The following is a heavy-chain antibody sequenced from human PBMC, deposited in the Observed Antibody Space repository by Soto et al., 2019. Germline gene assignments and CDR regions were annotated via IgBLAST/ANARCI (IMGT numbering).Heavy chain of an antibody. CDR3: ARGGQEPWSGPCEY. CDR1: DGSISTYF. D-gene: IGHD3-3*01. CDR2: IDNSVNT. V-gene: IGHV4-4*07. J-gene: IGHJ4*02. Sequence: SETRSLTCTVYDGSISTYFCNWIRQHAGTGLEWIGRIDNSVNTNYNPSLKSRVTMSAETSRNQFSLKLNSVTAADPAVYYCARGGQEPWSGPCEYWGKGALVNVSS.